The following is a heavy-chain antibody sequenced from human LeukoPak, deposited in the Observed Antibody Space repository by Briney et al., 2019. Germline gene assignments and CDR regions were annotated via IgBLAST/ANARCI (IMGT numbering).Heavy chain of an antibody. Sequence: GGSLRLSCAASGFTFSSYAMNWVRQAPGKGLEWVSAISGSGGSTYYADSVKGRFTISRDNSKNTLYLQMNSLRAEDTAVYYCARDSGYDNGDFDYWGQGTLVTVSS. CDR3: ARDSGYDNGDFDY. D-gene: IGHD5-12*01. J-gene: IGHJ4*02. CDR1: GFTFSSYA. CDR2: ISGSGGST. V-gene: IGHV3-23*01.